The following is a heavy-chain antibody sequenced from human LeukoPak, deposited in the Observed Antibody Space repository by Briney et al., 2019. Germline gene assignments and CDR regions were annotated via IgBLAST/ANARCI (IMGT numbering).Heavy chain of an antibody. D-gene: IGHD1-26*01. CDR3: ATLIVGATRNEYFQH. V-gene: IGHV1-2*02. J-gene: IGHJ1*01. Sequence: GASVTVSCKASVYTFTRYFMHWVRQAPGQGLEWMGWIKPNSGGTNYAQKFQGRVTMTRDTSISTAYMELSRLRSGETAVYYCATLIVGATRNEYFQHWGQGTLVTVSS. CDR1: VYTFTRYF. CDR2: IKPNSGGT.